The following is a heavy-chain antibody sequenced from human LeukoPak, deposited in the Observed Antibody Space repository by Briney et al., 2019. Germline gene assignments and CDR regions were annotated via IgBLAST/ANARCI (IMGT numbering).Heavy chain of an antibody. CDR1: GVSIGSYY. CDR2: IYYSGST. V-gene: IGHV4-59*08. D-gene: IGHD4-17*01. Sequence: PSETLSLTCTVSGVSIGSYYWSWVRQPPGKGLEWVGYIYYSGSTNYNPSLKSRVTISVDTSTNQFSLKLSSVTAADTAVYYCARQDGDYFDYWGQGTLVTVSS. CDR3: ARQDGDYFDY. J-gene: IGHJ4*02.